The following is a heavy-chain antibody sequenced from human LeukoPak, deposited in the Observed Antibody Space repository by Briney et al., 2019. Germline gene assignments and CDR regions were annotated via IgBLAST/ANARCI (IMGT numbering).Heavy chain of an antibody. V-gene: IGHV3-23*01. Sequence: AGGSLRLSCAASGFTFSSYAMSWVRQAPGKGLEWVSAISGSGGSTYYADSVKGRFTISRDNSKNTLYLQMNSLRAEGTAVYYCAKYARQWLVRAIDYWGQGTLVTVSS. CDR3: AKYARQWLVRAIDY. J-gene: IGHJ4*02. CDR1: GFTFSSYA. D-gene: IGHD6-19*01. CDR2: ISGSGGST.